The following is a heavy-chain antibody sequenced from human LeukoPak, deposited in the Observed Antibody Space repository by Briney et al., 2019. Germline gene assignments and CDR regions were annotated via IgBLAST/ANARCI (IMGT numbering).Heavy chain of an antibody. Sequence: PSETLSLTCAVSGYSISSGYYWGWIRQPPGKGLEWIGNIYHSGSTYYNPSLKSRVTISVDTSKNQFSLKLSSVTAADTAVYYCAREGYDSLWGQGTLVTVSS. D-gene: IGHD3-3*01. CDR2: IYHSGST. V-gene: IGHV4-38-2*02. J-gene: IGHJ4*02. CDR1: GYSISSGYY. CDR3: AREGYDSL.